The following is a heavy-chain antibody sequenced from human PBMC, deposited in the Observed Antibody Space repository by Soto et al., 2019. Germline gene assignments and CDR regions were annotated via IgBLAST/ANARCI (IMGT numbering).Heavy chain of an antibody. CDR1: GFTFSSYA. Sequence: GGSLRLSCAASGFTFSSYAMSWVRQAPGKGLEWVSAISGSGGSTYYADSVKGRFTISRDNSKNTLYLQMKSLRAEDTAVYYCAKDRSSGPHYYYYYGMDVWGQGTTVTVSS. D-gene: IGHD1-26*01. CDR2: ISGSGGST. V-gene: IGHV3-23*01. CDR3: AKDRSSGPHYYYYYGMDV. J-gene: IGHJ6*02.